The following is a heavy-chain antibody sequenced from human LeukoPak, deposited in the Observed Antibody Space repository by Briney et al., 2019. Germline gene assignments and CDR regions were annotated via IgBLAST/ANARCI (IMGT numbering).Heavy chain of an antibody. V-gene: IGHV1-18*01. J-gene: IGHJ4*02. D-gene: IGHD6-19*01. Sequence: GASAKVSCKASGYTFTSYGISWVRQAPGQGLEWMGWISAYNGNTNYAQKLQGRVTMTTDTSTSTAYMELRSLRSDDTAVYYCAREPSSGWYGGYFDYWGQGTLVTVSS. CDR3: AREPSSGWYGGYFDY. CDR1: GYTFTSYG. CDR2: ISAYNGNT.